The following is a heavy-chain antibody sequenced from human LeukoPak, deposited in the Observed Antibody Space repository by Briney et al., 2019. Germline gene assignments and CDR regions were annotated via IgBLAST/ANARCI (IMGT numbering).Heavy chain of an antibody. V-gene: IGHV4-39*01. CDR2: IYYSGST. CDR1: GGSISSSSYY. J-gene: IGHJ4*02. Sequence: SSETLSLTCTVSGGSISSSSYYWGWIRQPPGKGLEWIGSIYYSGSTYYNPSLKSRVTISVDTSKNQFSLKLSSVTAADTAVYYCARLYSSGWPFDYWGQRTLVTVSS. D-gene: IGHD6-19*01. CDR3: ARLYSSGWPFDY.